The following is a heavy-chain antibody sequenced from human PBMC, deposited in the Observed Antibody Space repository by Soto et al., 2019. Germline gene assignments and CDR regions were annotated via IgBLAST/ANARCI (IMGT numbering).Heavy chain of an antibody. CDR3: AKSHKADHDYGDYESSFGY. D-gene: IGHD4-17*01. V-gene: IGHV3-30*18. Sequence: HPGGSLRLSCAASGFTFSSYGMHWVRQAPGKGLEWVAVISYDGSNKYYADSVKGRFTISRDNSKNTLYLQMNSLRAEDTAVYYCAKSHKADHDYGDYESSFGYWGQGTLVTVSS. CDR2: ISYDGSNK. CDR1: GFTFSSYG. J-gene: IGHJ4*02.